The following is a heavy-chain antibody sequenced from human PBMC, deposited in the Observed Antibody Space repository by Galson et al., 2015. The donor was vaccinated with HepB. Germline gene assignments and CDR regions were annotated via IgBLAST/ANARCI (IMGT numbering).Heavy chain of an antibody. V-gene: IGHV3-7*03. J-gene: IGHJ3*02. CDR3: ARERNYFRDSFDI. CDR1: GFIFANHW. Sequence: SLRLSCAASGFIFANHWMSWVRQAPGKGLEWVANINQDGSDKYSVDSVKGRFAISRDNTKKSLYLQMSSLRAEDTAVYYCARERNYFRDSFDIWGQGTMVTVSS. CDR2: INQDGSDK. D-gene: IGHD2/OR15-2a*01.